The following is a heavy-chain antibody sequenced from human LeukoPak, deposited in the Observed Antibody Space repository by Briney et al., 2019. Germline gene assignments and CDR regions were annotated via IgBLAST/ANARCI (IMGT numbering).Heavy chain of an antibody. CDR1: GYTFTNYW. V-gene: IGHV5-51*01. CDR2: IYPGASDT. D-gene: IGHD2-15*01. CDR3: ARQHCSGGSCSCDS. J-gene: IGHJ4*02. Sequence: GESLKISCKGSGYTFTNYWIGWVRQMPGKGLELMGIIYPGASDTRYSPSFQGQVTISVDKSIATAYLQWRSLKASDTAMYYCARQHCSGGSCSCDSWGQGTLVTVSS.